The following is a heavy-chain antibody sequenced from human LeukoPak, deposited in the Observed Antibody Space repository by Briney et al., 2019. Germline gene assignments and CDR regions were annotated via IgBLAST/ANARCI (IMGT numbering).Heavy chain of an antibody. Sequence: GGSLRLSCAASGFTFSRYWMTWVRQAPGKGLEWVANIKEDGSEKYYVDSVKGRFTISRDNAKNSLYLQMNSLRAEDTAVYYCARDPSSLRDSFDYWGQGTLVTVSS. D-gene: IGHD6-6*01. CDR3: ARDPSSLRDSFDY. J-gene: IGHJ4*02. CDR1: GFTFSRYW. V-gene: IGHV3-7*01. CDR2: IKEDGSEK.